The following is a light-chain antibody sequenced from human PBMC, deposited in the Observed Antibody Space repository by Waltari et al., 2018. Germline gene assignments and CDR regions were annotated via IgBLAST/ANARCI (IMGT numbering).Light chain of an antibody. CDR2: NAS. Sequence: DIQMTQSPSTLSASVGDRVTITCRASQSISNWLAWYQQKPGKAPKPLIYNASTLESGVPSRFSGSGSGTEFTLTISSLQPDDVATYDCQQYNSYSLLTFGGGTKVEIK. J-gene: IGKJ4*01. V-gene: IGKV1-5*03. CDR1: QSISNW. CDR3: QQYNSYSLLT.